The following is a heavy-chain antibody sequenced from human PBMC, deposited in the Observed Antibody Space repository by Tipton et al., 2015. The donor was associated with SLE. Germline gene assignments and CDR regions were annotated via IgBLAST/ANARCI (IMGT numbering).Heavy chain of an antibody. CDR1: GGSLNDYF. V-gene: IGHV4-34*01. Sequence: TLSLTCAVYGGSLNDYFWSWIRQPPGRGLEWIGDVNYGGGTSYNPSLDSRLTIALNTSTNQFSLRLTSVTAADTAVYYCAGVSRDAFEIWGQGTMVTVSS. J-gene: IGHJ3*02. CDR2: VNYGGGT. CDR3: AGVSRDAFEI. D-gene: IGHD5/OR15-5a*01.